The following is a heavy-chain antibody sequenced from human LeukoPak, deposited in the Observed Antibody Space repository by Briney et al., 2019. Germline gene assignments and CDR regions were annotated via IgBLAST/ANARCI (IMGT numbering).Heavy chain of an antibody. Sequence: GGSLRLSCAASGFTFSSYSMNWVRQAPGKGLEWVSSISSSSSYIYYADSVKGRFTISRDNAKNSLYLQMNSLRAEDTAVYYCARVYSSGWYSGTNWLDPWGQGTLVTVYS. CDR1: GFTFSSYS. D-gene: IGHD6-19*01. CDR2: ISSSSSYI. CDR3: ARVYSSGWYSGTNWLDP. V-gene: IGHV3-21*01. J-gene: IGHJ5*02.